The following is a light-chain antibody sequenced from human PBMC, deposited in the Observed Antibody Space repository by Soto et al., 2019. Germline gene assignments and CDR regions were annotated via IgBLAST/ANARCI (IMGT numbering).Light chain of an antibody. CDR2: GNN. CDR1: NSNIGAGYD. CDR3: QSQDGSLSVSV. Sequence: QAVVTQPHSVSGAPGQRVTISCTGSNSNIGAGYDVHWYQQLPRIAPKLLIYGNNIRPSGVPDRFSGSKFATSAYLTISGLQAEDEAEYYCQSQDGSLSVSVFGGGTKLTVL. J-gene: IGLJ3*02. V-gene: IGLV1-40*01.